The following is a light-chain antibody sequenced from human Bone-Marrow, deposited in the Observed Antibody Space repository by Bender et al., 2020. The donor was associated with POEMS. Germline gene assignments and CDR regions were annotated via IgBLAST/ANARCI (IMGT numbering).Light chain of an antibody. Sequence: SYVLAQPPSVSVAPGQTGRITCGANNIGSKSIHWYQQKPGQAPVLVVYDDSDRPSGIPARFSGSKSGSSASLAISGLQSEDAADYYCSTWDDRLNAWLFGGGTKLTVL. CDR3: STWDDRLNAWL. CDR1: NIGSKS. CDR2: DDS. J-gene: IGLJ3*02. V-gene: IGLV3-21*02.